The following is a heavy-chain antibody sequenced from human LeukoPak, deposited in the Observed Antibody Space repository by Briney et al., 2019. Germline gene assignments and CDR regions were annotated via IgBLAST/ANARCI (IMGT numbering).Heavy chain of an antibody. CDR1: GGSISSSSYY. J-gene: IGHJ4*02. D-gene: IGHD3-22*01. CDR2: IDYSGSN. CDR3: ARPDLGYDSSGYSEDY. Sequence: SETLSLTCTVSGGSISSSSYYWGWIRQPPGKGLEWIGSIDYSGSNYYSPSLKSRVTISVDTSKNQFSLKLSSVTAADTAVYYCARPDLGYDSSGYSEDYWGQGTLVTVSS. V-gene: IGHV4-39*01.